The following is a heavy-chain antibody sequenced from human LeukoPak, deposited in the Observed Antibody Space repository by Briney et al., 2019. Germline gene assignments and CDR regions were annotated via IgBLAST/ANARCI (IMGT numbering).Heavy chain of an antibody. J-gene: IGHJ5*02. V-gene: IGHV1-2*02. Sequence: ASVKVSCKASGYTFTGYYMHWVRQAPGQGREWMGWINPNSGDTYYAQKFQGRVTMTRDTSISTAYMELSRLRSDDTAFYYCARPTLQTLGAWGQGTLVTVSS. CDR3: ARPTLQTLGA. D-gene: IGHD3-10*01. CDR2: INPNSGDT. CDR1: GYTFTGYY.